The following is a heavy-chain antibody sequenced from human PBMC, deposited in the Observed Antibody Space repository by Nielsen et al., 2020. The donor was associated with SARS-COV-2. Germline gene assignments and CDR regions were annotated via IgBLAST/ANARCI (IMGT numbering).Heavy chain of an antibody. Sequence: PGKGLEWIGYIYYSGSTYYNPSLKSRVTISVDKSKNQFSLKLSSVTAADTAVYYCARAELLWFGDAYYYYYMDVWGKGTTVTVSS. CDR3: ARAELLWFGDAYYYYYMDV. V-gene: IGHV4-31*02. D-gene: IGHD3-10*01. J-gene: IGHJ6*03. CDR2: IYYSGST.